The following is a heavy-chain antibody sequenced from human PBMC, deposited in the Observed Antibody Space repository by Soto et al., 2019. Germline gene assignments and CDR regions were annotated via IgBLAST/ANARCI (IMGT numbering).Heavy chain of an antibody. CDR1: GNSFTSYW. D-gene: IGHD2-2*01. CDR3: AILPQGYCSSTSCYDNWFDP. J-gene: IGHJ5*02. Sequence: GASLKISCEGSGNSFTSYWIGWVRQLPGKGLEWMGIIYPGGSDNRYSPSFQGQVTISADKSISTAYLQWSSLKAADTAMYYCAILPQGYCSSTSCYDNWFDPWGRGTLVTVSS. CDR2: IYPGGSDN. V-gene: IGHV5-51*01.